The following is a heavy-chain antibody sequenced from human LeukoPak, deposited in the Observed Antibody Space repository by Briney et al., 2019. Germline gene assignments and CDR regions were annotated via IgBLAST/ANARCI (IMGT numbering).Heavy chain of an antibody. CDR2: ISYDGSNK. CDR1: GFTFSSYW. CDR3: AKAGVTTVTLPGWYFDL. V-gene: IGHV3-30*18. D-gene: IGHD4-17*01. Sequence: PGGSLRLSCAASGFTFSSYWMSWVRQAPGKGLEWVAVISYDGSNKYYADSVKGRFTISRDNSKNTLYLQMNSLRAEDTAVYYCAKAGVTTVTLPGWYFDLWGRGTLVTVSS. J-gene: IGHJ2*01.